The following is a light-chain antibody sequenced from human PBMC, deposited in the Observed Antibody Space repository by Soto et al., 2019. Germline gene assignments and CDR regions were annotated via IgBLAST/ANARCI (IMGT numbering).Light chain of an antibody. CDR1: QSVSSN. Sequence: EIVMTQSPATLSVSPGERATLSCRASQSVSSNLAWYQQKPGQAPRLLIYGASTRATGIPARFSGSGSGTVFTRTISSLQSEDFAVYYCQQYNNWSPGTFGQGTKVEIK. CDR3: QQYNNWSPGT. V-gene: IGKV3-15*01. J-gene: IGKJ1*01. CDR2: GAS.